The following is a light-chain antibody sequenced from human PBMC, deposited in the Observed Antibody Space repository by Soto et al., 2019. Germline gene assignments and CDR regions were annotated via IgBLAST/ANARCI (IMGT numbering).Light chain of an antibody. Sequence: IHMTHAPSTLSASVGYRVTITFRASQIISSWLAWYQQKPGKAPKLLIYDASSLESGVPSRFSGSGSGTEFTLTISSLQPDDFATYYCQHYNSYSEAFGQGTKVDIK. CDR2: DAS. CDR1: QIISSW. J-gene: IGKJ1*01. V-gene: IGKV1-5*01. CDR3: QHYNSYSEA.